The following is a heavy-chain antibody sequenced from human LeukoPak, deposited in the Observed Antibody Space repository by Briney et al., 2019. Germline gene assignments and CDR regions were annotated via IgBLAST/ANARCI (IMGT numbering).Heavy chain of an antibody. V-gene: IGHV3-21*01. CDR2: ISSDSRYI. Sequence: GGSLRLSCAASGFTFSHYSMNWVRQAPGKGLEWVSSISSDSRYIHYADSLKGRFTISRDNAKNSLYLQMNSLRAEDTAVYYCATDYAGNSLWYYYGLGVWGQGTTVTVSS. J-gene: IGHJ6*02. D-gene: IGHD4-23*01. CDR1: GFTFSHYS. CDR3: ATDYAGNSLWYYYGLGV.